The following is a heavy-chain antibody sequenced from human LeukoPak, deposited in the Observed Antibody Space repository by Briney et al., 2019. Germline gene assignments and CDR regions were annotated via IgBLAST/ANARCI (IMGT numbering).Heavy chain of an antibody. Sequence: GGSLRLSCAASGFTFSSYGMHWVRHAPGKGLEWVSAIGTAADTSYPDSSKARFTISRANAKNSFYHQMNSLTADDTAVYYCARGSGTGWYTKGYFDYWGQGTLVTVSS. D-gene: IGHD6-19*01. CDR2: IGTAADT. V-gene: IGHV3-13*01. J-gene: IGHJ4*02. CDR1: GFTFSSYG. CDR3: ARGSGTGWYTKGYFDY.